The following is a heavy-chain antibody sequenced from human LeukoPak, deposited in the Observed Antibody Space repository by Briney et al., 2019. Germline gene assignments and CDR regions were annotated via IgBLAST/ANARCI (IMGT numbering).Heavy chain of an antibody. CDR3: AKEDYSSSWYALDY. J-gene: IGHJ4*02. CDR1: GFTFDDYA. CDR2: ISGDGGSI. D-gene: IGHD6-13*01. V-gene: IGHV3-43*02. Sequence: RTGGSLRLSCAASGFTFDDYAIYWVRQGPGKGLEWVSLISGDGGSIYYADSVKGRFTISRDNSKNSLYLQMNSLRTEDTALYYCAKEDYSSSWYALDYWGQGTLVTVSS.